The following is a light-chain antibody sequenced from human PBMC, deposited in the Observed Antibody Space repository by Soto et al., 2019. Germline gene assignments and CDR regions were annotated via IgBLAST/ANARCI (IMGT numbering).Light chain of an antibody. V-gene: IGKV3-15*01. J-gene: IGKJ1*01. Sequence: EIVMTQSPATLSVSPGERATLSCRASQSVSSNLAWYQQKPGQAPRLLIYGASTRVTGIPARFSGGGSGTEVTLTISRLQSEDFAVYYCQQYNNWPGTFGQGTKVEIK. CDR3: QQYNNWPGT. CDR1: QSVSSN. CDR2: GAS.